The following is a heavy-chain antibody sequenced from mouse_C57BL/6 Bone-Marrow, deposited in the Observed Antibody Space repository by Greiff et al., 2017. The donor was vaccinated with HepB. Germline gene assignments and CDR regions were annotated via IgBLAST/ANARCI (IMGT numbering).Heavy chain of an antibody. CDR1: GYAFTNYL. Sequence: QVQLKESGAELVRPGTSVKVSCKASGYAFTNYLIEWVKQRPGQGLEWIGVINPGSGGTNYNEKFKGKATLTADKSSSTAYMQLSSLTSEDSAVYFCARGGYSYYYAMDYWGQGTSVTVSS. D-gene: IGHD2-3*01. V-gene: IGHV1-54*01. CDR3: ARGGYSYYYAMDY. J-gene: IGHJ4*01. CDR2: INPGSGGT.